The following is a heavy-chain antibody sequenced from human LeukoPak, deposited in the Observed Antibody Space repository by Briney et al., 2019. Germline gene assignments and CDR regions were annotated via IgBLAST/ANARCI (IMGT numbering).Heavy chain of an antibody. CDR3: ARDVDYYDSSGYYPDY. Sequence: GASVKVSFKASGYTFTSYGISWVRQAPGQGLEWMGWISAYNGNTNYAQKLQGRVTMTTDTSTSTAYMELRSLRSDDTAVYYCARDVDYYDSSGYYPDYWGQGTLVTVSS. V-gene: IGHV1-18*01. CDR2: ISAYNGNT. J-gene: IGHJ4*02. D-gene: IGHD3-22*01. CDR1: GYTFTSYG.